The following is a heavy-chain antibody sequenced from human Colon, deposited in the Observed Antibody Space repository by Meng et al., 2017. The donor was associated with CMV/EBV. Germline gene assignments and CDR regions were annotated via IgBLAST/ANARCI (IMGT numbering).Heavy chain of an antibody. J-gene: IGHJ6*02. V-gene: IGHV4-61*08. CDR3: ARADSLTTADYYYYGMDV. CDR1: GFSLSTTGMR. Sequence: SGPTLVKPTQTLALTCTFSGFSLSTTGMRVSWIRQPPGKGLEWIGYIYYSGSTNYNPSLKSRVTISVDTSKNQFSLKLSSVTAADTAVYYCARADSLTTADYYYYGMDVWGQGTTVTVSS. D-gene: IGHD4-11*01. CDR2: IYYSGST.